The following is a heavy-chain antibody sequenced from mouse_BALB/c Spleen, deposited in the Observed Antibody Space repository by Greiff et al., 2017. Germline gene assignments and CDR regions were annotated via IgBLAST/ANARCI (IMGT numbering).Heavy chain of an antibody. V-gene: IGHV1S81*02. CDR2: INPSNGRT. D-gene: IGHD1-1*01. CDR3: ARYGTTVVATRYAMDY. Sequence: QVQLKQSGAELVKPGASVKLSCKASGYTFTSYWMHWVKQRPGQGLEWIGEINPSNGRTNYNEKFKSKATLTVDKSSSTAYMQLSSLTSEDSAVYYCARYGTTVVATRYAMDYWGQGTSVTVSS. J-gene: IGHJ4*01. CDR1: GYTFTSYW.